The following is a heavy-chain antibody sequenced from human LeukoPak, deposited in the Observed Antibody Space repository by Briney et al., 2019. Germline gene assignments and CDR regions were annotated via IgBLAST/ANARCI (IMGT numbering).Heavy chain of an antibody. V-gene: IGHV1-69*05. CDR2: IIPIFGTA. Sequence: GASVKVSCKASGGTFSSYAISWVRQAPGQGLEWMGGIIPIFGTANYAQKLQGRVTMTTDTSTSTAYMELRSLRSDDTAVYYCALATKWELRAFDIWGQGTMVTVSS. CDR3: ALATKWELRAFDI. CDR1: GGTFSSYA. D-gene: IGHD1-26*01. J-gene: IGHJ3*02.